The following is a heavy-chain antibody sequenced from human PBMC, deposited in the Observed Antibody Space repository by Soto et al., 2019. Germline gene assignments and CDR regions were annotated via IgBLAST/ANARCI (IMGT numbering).Heavy chain of an antibody. V-gene: IGHV3-23*01. J-gene: IGHJ4*02. CDR3: ASSRRAAQYYFDY. CDR2: ISGSGGST. Sequence: EVQLLESGGGLVQPGGSLRLSCAASGFTFSSYAMSWVRQAPGKGLEWVSAISGSGGSTYYADSVKGRFTISRDNSKNTLDLQMNSLRAEDTAVYYCASSRRAAQYYFDYWGQGTLVTVSS. CDR1: GFTFSSYA. D-gene: IGHD2-2*01.